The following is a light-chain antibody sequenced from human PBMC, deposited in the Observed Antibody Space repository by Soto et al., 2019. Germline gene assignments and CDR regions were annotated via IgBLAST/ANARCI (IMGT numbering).Light chain of an antibody. V-gene: IGLV2-8*01. CDR2: EVI. Sequence: QSALTQPPSASGSPGQSVTISCTGTSSDVGGYYYVSWYQHHPGKAPKLIIYEVIKRPSGVPDRFSGSKSDNTASLTVSGLRAEDEADYYRTSYAGSNNVVFGRGTKLTVL. CDR1: SSDVGGYYY. CDR3: TSYAGSNNVV. J-gene: IGLJ2*01.